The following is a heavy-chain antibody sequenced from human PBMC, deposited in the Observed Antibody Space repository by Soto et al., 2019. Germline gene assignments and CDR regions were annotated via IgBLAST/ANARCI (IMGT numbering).Heavy chain of an antibody. V-gene: IGHV4-61*08. J-gene: IGHJ6*02. CDR3: ARDGDGRMTTNPYYYNGMDV. Sequence: SETLSLTCSVSGVTMSYGGYSWSWIRQPPGKGLEWIGYVFYTGRANYNASLKSRVSISLDTSNYQFSLKLSSVTAADTAVYYCARDGDGRMTTNPYYYNGMDVWGPGTMVTVSS. D-gene: IGHD4-4*01. CDR2: VFYTGRA. CDR1: GVTMSYGGYS.